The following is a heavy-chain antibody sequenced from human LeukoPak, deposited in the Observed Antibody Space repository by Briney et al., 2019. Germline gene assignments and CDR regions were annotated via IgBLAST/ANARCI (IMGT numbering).Heavy chain of an antibody. CDR2: ISAYNGNT. Sequence: ASVKVSCKASGYTFTSYGISWVRQAPGQGLEGMGLISAYNGNTNYAQKLQGRVTMTTDTSTSTAYMKLRSLRSDDTAVYYCARSYDFWSGYYPPYAFDIWGQGTMVTVSS. J-gene: IGHJ3*02. CDR3: ARSYDFWSGYYPPYAFDI. D-gene: IGHD3-3*01. V-gene: IGHV1-18*01. CDR1: GYTFTSYG.